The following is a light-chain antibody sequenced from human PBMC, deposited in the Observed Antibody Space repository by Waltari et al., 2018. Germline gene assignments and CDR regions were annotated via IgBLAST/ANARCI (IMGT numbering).Light chain of an antibody. CDR3: QQYYSTLT. J-gene: IGKJ3*01. V-gene: IGKV4-1*01. CDR1: QSVLYSYNNKNY. CDR2: WAY. Sequence: DIVITQSPDSLAVSLGERATINCKSSQSVLYSYNNKNYLSWYQQKPGQPPKLLIYWAYTREYGVTERFSGSGSGTDFTLTISSLQAEDVAVYYCQQYYSTLTFGPGTKVDIK.